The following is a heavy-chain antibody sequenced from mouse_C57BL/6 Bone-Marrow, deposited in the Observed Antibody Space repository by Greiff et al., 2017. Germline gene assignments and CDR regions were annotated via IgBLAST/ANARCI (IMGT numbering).Heavy chain of an antibody. CDR3: ARNGYDYAFAY. D-gene: IGHD2-4*01. Sequence: VQLQQSGAELARPGASVKLSCKASGYTFTSYGISWVKQRTGQGLEWIGEIYPRSGNTYYNEKFKSKATLTADKSSSTAYMELRSRTSEDSAVYFYARNGYDYAFAYWGSGTLVTVSA. CDR2: IYPRSGNT. CDR1: GYTFTSYG. J-gene: IGHJ3*01. V-gene: IGHV1-81*01.